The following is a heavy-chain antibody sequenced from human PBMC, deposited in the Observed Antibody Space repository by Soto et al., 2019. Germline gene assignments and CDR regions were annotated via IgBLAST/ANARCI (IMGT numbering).Heavy chain of an antibody. D-gene: IGHD2-15*01. CDR2: INAANGNT. Sequence: ASVKVSCKASGYTFTNFVMHWVRQAPGERLEWMGWINAANGNTKYSQKFQGRVIISMDTSASTAYMELSSLTSEDTAVYYCARDYPYCTGGSCPGYWGQGTLVTVSS. CDR3: ARDYPYCTGGSCPGY. CDR1: GYTFTNFV. V-gene: IGHV1-3*01. J-gene: IGHJ4*02.